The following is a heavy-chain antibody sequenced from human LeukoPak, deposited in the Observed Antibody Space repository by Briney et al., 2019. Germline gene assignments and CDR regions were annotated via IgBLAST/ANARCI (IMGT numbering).Heavy chain of an antibody. J-gene: IGHJ5*02. D-gene: IGHD1-1*01. Sequence: SETLSLTCTVSGYSISSGYYWGWIRQPPGKGLEWIGSIYHSGRTYYNPSLKSRVTISVDTSKNQFSLKLSSVTAADTAVYYCARVTNDDWFDPWGQGTLVTVSS. CDR1: GYSISSGYY. CDR3: ARVTNDDWFDP. V-gene: IGHV4-38-2*02. CDR2: IYHSGRT.